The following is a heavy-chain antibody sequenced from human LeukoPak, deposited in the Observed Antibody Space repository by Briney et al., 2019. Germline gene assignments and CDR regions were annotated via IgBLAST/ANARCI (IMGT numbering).Heavy chain of an antibody. CDR3: AKDATPGNSVWDSLAK. J-gene: IGHJ4*02. CDR2: IGSTDI. CDR1: GFTFHICA. D-gene: IGHD1-26*01. V-gene: IGHV3-23*01. Sequence: GSLRLSCAASGFTFHICAMTWVRQAPGKGLEWVASIGSTDIYYADSVKGRFTVSRDNSQNSLYLQLNSLRAEDTAVYYCAKDATPGNSVWDSLAKWGQGTLVTVSS.